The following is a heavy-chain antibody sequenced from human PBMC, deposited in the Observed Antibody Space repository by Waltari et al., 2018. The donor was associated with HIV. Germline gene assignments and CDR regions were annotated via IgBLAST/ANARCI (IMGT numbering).Heavy chain of an antibody. CDR2: IIPIFGTA. CDR1: GGTFSSYA. V-gene: IGHV1-69*06. CDR3: AREASERKLEPGDYFDY. J-gene: IGHJ4*02. D-gene: IGHD1-1*01. Sequence: QVQLVQSGAEVKKPGSSVKVSCKASGGTFSSYAISWVRQAPGQGLEWMGGIIPIFGTANYAQKFQGRVTITADKSTSTAYMELSSLRSEDTAVYYCAREASERKLEPGDYFDYWGQGTLVTVSS.